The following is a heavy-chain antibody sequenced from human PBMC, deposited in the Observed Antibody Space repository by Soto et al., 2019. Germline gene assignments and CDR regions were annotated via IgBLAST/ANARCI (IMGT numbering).Heavy chain of an antibody. CDR1: GGTFSKSV. D-gene: IGHD3-3*01. CDR3: ARAPILVGVTPYENYFDS. J-gene: IGHJ4*02. CDR2: SIPIFGTA. V-gene: IGHV1-69*13. Sequence: SLNVSCKASGGTFSKSVISWVRQATGQGLEWMGGSIPIFGTANYAQKFQGRVTIIADESTSTAYMELTSLRSEDTAVYYCARAPILVGVTPYENYFDSWGQGTLVTGSS.